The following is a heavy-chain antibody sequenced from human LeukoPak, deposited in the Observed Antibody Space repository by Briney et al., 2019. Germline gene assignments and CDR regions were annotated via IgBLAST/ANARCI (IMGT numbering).Heavy chain of an antibody. CDR1: GFTFSSYG. CDR3: AKDIMKVGFSFDY. V-gene: IGHV3-30*18. D-gene: IGHD1-14*01. Sequence: GGSLRLSCAASGFTFSSYGMHWVRQAPGKGLEWVAVISYDGSNKYYADSVKGRFTISRDNAKNSLYLQMNSLRAEDTALYYCAKDIMKVGFSFDYWGQGTLVTVSS. CDR2: ISYDGSNK. J-gene: IGHJ4*02.